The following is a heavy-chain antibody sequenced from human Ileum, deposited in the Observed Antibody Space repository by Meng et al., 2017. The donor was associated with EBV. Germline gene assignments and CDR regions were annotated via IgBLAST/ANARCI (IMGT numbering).Heavy chain of an antibody. CDR2: VYHDGAT. D-gene: IGHD3-10*01. Sequence: QGELQEAGPGLVKPSGTRPRTGAVSGDSVSGSDWWSWVRQPPGKGLEWIGEVYHDGATNYHPSLKSRVTISLDKSKNEVNLHLNSLTAADTAVYFCARSSPIVRGLDYWGQGTLVTVSS. CDR3: ARSSPIVRGLDY. J-gene: IGHJ4*02. V-gene: IGHV4-4*02. CDR1: GDSVSGSDW.